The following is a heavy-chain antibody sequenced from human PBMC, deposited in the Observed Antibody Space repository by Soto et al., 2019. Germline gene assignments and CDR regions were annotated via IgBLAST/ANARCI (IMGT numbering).Heavy chain of an antibody. CDR3: ARTAGYYRGRHFDF. Sequence: SGPTLVNPTQTLTLTCTFSGFSLRTTGMRVSWIRQPPGKALEWLARIDWDDDKFYSTSLKTRLTISKDTSENQVVLTMTNMDPVDTATYYCARTAGYYRGRHFDFWGQGTLVTVSS. CDR2: IDWDDDK. D-gene: IGHD3-10*01. J-gene: IGHJ4*02. V-gene: IGHV2-70*04. CDR1: GFSLRTTGMR.